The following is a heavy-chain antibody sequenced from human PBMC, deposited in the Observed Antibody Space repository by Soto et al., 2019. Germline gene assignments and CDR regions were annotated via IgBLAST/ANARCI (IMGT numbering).Heavy chain of an antibody. Sequence: EVQLVESGGGLVQPGGSLRLACAASGLSVSNNYIAWVRQAPGEGLEWVSVLYSGGGTHFADSVKGRFTISRDNSKNTVYLQMNSVRAGDTAVYYCARWGYRYGHFDYRGQGTLVTVSS. V-gene: IGHV3-66*01. J-gene: IGHJ4*02. D-gene: IGHD5-18*01. CDR2: LYSGGGT. CDR3: ARWGYRYGHFDY. CDR1: GLSVSNNY.